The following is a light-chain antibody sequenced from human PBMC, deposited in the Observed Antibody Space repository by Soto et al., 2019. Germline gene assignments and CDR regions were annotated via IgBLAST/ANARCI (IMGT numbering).Light chain of an antibody. CDR2: DTY. Sequence: EVVLTQSPATLSLSPGDRATLSCRASQSVDRYLAWYQQKPGQAPRLLIFDTYNRATGIPARFIGSGSGTDFTLTISSLEPEDFAIYYCQQRDHGVTFGGGTKV. J-gene: IGKJ4*01. V-gene: IGKV3-11*01. CDR1: QSVDRY. CDR3: QQRDHGVT.